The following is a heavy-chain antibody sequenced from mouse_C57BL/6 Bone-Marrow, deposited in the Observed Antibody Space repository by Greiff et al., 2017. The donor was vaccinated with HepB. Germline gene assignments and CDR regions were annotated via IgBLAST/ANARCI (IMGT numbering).Heavy chain of an antibody. Sequence: VQLQQSGPVLVKPGASVKMSCKASGYTFTDYYMNWVKQSHGKSLEWIGVINPYNGGTSYNQKFKGKATLTVDKSSSTAYMELNSLTSEDSAVYYCASPYSRFDYWGQGTTLTVSS. CDR3: ASPYSRFDY. D-gene: IGHD2-12*01. CDR1: GYTFTDYY. V-gene: IGHV1-19*01. J-gene: IGHJ2*01. CDR2: INPYNGGT.